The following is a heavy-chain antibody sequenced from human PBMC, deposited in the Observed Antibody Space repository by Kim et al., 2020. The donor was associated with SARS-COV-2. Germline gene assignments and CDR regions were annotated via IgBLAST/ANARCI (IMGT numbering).Heavy chain of an antibody. D-gene: IGHD1-1*01. J-gene: IGHJ3*02. CDR3: ARAGEPNDGVKDAFDI. V-gene: IGHV3-48*03. CDR2: ISSSGSTI. CDR1: GFTFSSYE. Sequence: GGSLRLSCAASGFTFSSYEMNWVRQAPGKGLEWVSYISSSGSTIYYADSVKGRFTISRDNAKNSLYLQMNSLRAEDTAVYYCARAGEPNDGVKDAFDIWGQGTMVTVSS.